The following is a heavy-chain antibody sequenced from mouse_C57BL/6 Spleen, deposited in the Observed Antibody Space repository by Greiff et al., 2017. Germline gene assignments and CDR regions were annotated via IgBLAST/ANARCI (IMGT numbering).Heavy chain of an antibody. J-gene: IGHJ2*01. CDR3: AREGLLLRGDFDY. CDR2: IYPGDGDT. V-gene: IGHV1-82*01. Sequence: VQVVESGPELVKPGASVKISCKASGYAFSSSWMNWVKQRPGKGLEWIGRIYPGDGDTNYNGKFKGKATLTADKSSSTAYMQLSSLTSEDSAVYFCAREGLLLRGDFDYWGQGTTLTVSS. CDR1: GYAFSSSW. D-gene: IGHD1-1*01.